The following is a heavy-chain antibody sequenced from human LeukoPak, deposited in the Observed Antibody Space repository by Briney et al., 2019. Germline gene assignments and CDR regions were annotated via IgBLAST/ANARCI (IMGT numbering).Heavy chain of an antibody. V-gene: IGHV1-69*04. D-gene: IGHD3-22*01. CDR3: ARGGFSNYYDSSGFDY. CDR2: IIPILGIA. Sequence: GSSVKVSCKASGGTFSSYAISWVRQAPGQGLEWMGRIIPILGIANYAQKFQGRVTITADKSTSTAYMELSSPRSEDTAVYYCARGGFSNYYDSSGFDYWGQGTLVTVSS. CDR1: GGTFSSYA. J-gene: IGHJ4*02.